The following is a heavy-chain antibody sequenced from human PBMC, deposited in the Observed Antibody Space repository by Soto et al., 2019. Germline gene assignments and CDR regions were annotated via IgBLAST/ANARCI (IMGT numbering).Heavy chain of an antibody. CDR2: IITIFGTA. Sequence: QVQLVQSGAEVKKPGSSVKVSCKASGGTFSSYAISWVRQAPGQGLEWMGGIITIFGTANYAQKFQGRVTITADESTSTAYMELSSLRSEDTAVYYCARDRNCSGGSCYSYYYYYYGMDVWGQGTTVTVSS. V-gene: IGHV1-69*01. J-gene: IGHJ6*02. CDR1: GGTFSSYA. CDR3: ARDRNCSGGSCYSYYYYYYGMDV. D-gene: IGHD2-15*01.